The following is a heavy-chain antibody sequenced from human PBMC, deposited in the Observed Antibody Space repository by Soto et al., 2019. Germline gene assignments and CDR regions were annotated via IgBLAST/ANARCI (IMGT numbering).Heavy chain of an antibody. D-gene: IGHD1-26*01. J-gene: IGHJ4*02. CDR3: DSLTRHDTYSGFDY. Sequence: PGESLKISCKGSGYIFTNYWIGWLRPIPGNGVEWMGLIYRGDSDTKYSASLQGEVTISADHAIRNAYLRWSRLKASDADMYYCDSLTRHDTYSGFDYWGQGTQVTVSS. V-gene: IGHV5-51*01. CDR1: GYIFTNYW. CDR2: IYRGDSDT.